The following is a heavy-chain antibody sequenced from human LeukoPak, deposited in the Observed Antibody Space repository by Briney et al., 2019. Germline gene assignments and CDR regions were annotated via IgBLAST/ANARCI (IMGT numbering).Heavy chain of an antibody. CDR3: ASVSYGSGSYYQAAIDY. V-gene: IGHV4-59*12. J-gene: IGHJ4*02. D-gene: IGHD3-10*01. CDR2: IYYSGST. Sequence: SETLSLTCTVSGGSISSYYWSWIRQPPGKGLEWIGYIYYSGSTNYNPSPKSRVTISVDKSKNQFSLKLSSVTAADTAVYYCASVSYGSGSYYQAAIDYWGQGTLVTVSS. CDR1: GGSISSYY.